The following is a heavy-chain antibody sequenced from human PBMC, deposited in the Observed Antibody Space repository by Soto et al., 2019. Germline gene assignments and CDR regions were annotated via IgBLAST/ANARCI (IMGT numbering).Heavy chain of an antibody. J-gene: IGHJ4*02. CDR3: ARGYNEFDY. Sequence: SETLSLTCAVSGGSISSSNWWSWARQPPGKGLEWIGEIYHSGSTTYNPSLRGRVTISVDKSKNQFYLKVSSVTAADSAVYHCARGYNEFDYWGQGTLVTVSS. CDR2: IYHSGST. D-gene: IGHD1-1*01. CDR1: GGSISSSNW. V-gene: IGHV4-4*02.